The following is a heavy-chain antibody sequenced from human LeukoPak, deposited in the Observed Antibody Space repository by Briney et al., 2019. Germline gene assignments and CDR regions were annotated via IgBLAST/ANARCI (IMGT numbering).Heavy chain of an antibody. V-gene: IGHV3-23*01. CDR1: GFTFNTHA. J-gene: IGHJ1*01. CDR2: ITSSGRTP. CDR3: AKDRPSFYESTGSYYKMKGDF. D-gene: IGHD3-10*01. Sequence: GGSLRLSCEASGFTFNTHAMSWVRQGPGKGLEWVASITSSGRTPYYVDSVKGRFTISRDNSKNTLYLQMNNLRGEDTAVYYWAKDRPSFYESTGSYYKMKGDFWGQGSLGTVSS.